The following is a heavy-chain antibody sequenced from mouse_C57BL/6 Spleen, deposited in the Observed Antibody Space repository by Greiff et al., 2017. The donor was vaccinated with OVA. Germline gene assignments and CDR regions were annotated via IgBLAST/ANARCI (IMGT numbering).Heavy chain of an antibody. V-gene: IGHV1-82*01. CDR2: IYPGDGDT. J-gene: IGHJ2*01. D-gene: IGHD2-5*01. Sequence: QVQLKQSGPELVKPGASVKISCKASGYAFSSSWMNWVKQRPGKGLEWIGRIYPGDGDTNYNGKFKGKATLTADKSSSTAYMQLSSLTSEDSAVYFCAAYYSNRDYFDYWGQGTTLTVSS. CDR3: AAYYSNRDYFDY. CDR1: GYAFSSSW.